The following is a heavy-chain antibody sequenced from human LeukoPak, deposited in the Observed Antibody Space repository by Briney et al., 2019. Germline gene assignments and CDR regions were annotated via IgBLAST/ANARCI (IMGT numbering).Heavy chain of an antibody. D-gene: IGHD5-12*01. J-gene: IGHJ5*02. CDR1: GGSFSSGSYY. CDR2: MYYSRSA. Sequence: SETLSLTCTVSGGSFSSGSYYWRWLRQPPGKGLEWIGHMYYSRSANHNPSLKSRLTISVDTSKNQFSLRLSSVTAADTAVYYCARVVANWFDPWGQGTLVTVSS. CDR3: ARVVANWFDP. V-gene: IGHV4-61*01.